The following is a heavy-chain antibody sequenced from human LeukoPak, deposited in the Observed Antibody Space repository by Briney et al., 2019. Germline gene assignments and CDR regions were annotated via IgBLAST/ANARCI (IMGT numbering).Heavy chain of an antibody. J-gene: IGHJ4*02. D-gene: IGHD3-10*01. CDR1: GFTFSSYA. CDR2: ISYDGSNK. CDR3: ARDTGEFDY. V-gene: IGHV3-30-3*01. Sequence: GGSPRLSCAASGFTFSSYAMHWVRQAPGKGLEWVAVISYDGSNKYYADSVKGRFTISRDNSKNTLYLQMNSMRAEDTAVYYCARDTGEFDYWGQGTLVTVSS.